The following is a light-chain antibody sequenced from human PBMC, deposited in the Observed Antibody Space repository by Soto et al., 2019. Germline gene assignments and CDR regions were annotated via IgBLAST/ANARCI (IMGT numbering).Light chain of an antibody. V-gene: IGLV1-40*01. CDR3: QSYDSSLSVSYGL. CDR1: SSNIGAGYD. Sequence: QSVLTQPPSVSGAPGQRVTISCTGSSSNIGAGYDVHWYQQLPGTAPKLLIYGNNNRPSGVPDRFSGSRSGTSASLAITGLQAEDEADYYCQSYDSSLSVSYGLFGGGTKVTVL. J-gene: IGLJ3*02. CDR2: GNN.